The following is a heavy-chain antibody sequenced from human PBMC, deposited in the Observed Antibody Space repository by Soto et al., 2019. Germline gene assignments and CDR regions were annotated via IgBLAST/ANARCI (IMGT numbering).Heavy chain of an antibody. V-gene: IGHV3-23*01. CDR2: ISTSGGST. CDR3: VKDRELYH. D-gene: IGHD2-15*01. J-gene: IGHJ5*02. Sequence: GGSLRLSCAAAGFTFSTYTMTWVRRAPGKGLEWVSSISTSGGSTYYADSVKGRFTISRDNSKNTLYLQMNSLRAEDTAVYYCVKDRELYHWGQGTLVTVSS. CDR1: GFTFSTYT.